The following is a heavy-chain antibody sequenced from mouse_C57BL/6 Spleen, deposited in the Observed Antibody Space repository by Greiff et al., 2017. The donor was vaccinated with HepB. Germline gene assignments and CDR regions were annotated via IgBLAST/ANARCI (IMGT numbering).Heavy chain of an antibody. CDR2: IDPNRSGT. CDR1: GNTFHSDW. D-gene: IGHD5-1-1*01. Sequence: QVNVKQPGAELVKPGASVKESSRTSGNTFHSDWMHWVKQRPGRGLEWIGRIDPNRSGTKYNEKFKSKATLTVDKPSSTAYMQLSSLTSEDSAFDYYRSYLCFAMDHSGQVTSSIVSP. CDR3: RSYLCFAMDH. V-gene: IGHV1-72*01. J-gene: IGHJ4*01.